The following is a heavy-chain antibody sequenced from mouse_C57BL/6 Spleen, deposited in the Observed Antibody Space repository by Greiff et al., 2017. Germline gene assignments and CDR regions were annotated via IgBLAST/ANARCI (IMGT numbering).Heavy chain of an antibody. J-gene: IGHJ4*01. Sequence: EVKLVESGGGLVQPGGSLKLSCAASGFTFSDYYMYWVRQTPEKRLEWVAYISNGGGSTYYPDTVKGRFTISRDNAKNTLYLQMTSLRSEDTAMYYCARLYGSEMDYWGQGTSVTVSS. CDR3: ARLYGSEMDY. CDR2: ISNGGGST. V-gene: IGHV5-12*03. D-gene: IGHD1-1*01. CDR1: GFTFSDYY.